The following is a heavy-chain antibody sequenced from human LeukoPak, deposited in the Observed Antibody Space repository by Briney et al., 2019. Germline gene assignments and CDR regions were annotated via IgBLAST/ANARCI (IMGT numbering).Heavy chain of an antibody. CDR1: GFTFSNAW. J-gene: IGHJ3*02. Sequence: GGSLRLSCAASGFTFSNAWMSWVRQAPGKGLERVGRVQSKTDGGTNDYAAPVKGRFTISRDDSKNTLYLQKNSLKTEDTAVYYCTTDLTMGGRGHAFDIWGQGTMVTVSS. V-gene: IGHV3-15*01. CDR3: TTDLTMGGRGHAFDI. D-gene: IGHD1-14*01. CDR2: VQSKTDGGTN.